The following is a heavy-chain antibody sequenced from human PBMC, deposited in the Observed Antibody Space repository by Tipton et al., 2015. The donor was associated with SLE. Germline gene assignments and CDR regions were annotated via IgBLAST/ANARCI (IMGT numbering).Heavy chain of an antibody. V-gene: IGHV4-4*08. CDR1: GGSISNYY. J-gene: IGHJ3*02. CDR2: VYTSGST. Sequence: TLSLTCTVSGGSISNYYWSWIRQTPGKGLEWIGYVYTSGSTIYNPSLKSRVTMSVDTSKNHFSLKLSSVTAADTAVYYCARGRNSWNNEAFHIWGQGTMVTVSS. CDR3: ARGRNSWNNEAFHI. D-gene: IGHD1/OR15-1a*01.